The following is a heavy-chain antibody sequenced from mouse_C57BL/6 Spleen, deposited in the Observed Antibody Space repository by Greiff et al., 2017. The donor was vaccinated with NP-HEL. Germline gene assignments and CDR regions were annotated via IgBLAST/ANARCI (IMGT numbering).Heavy chain of an antibody. Sequence: EVKLVESEGGLVQPGSSMKLSCTASGFTFSDYYMAWVRQVPEKGLEWVANINYDGSSTYYLDSLKSRFIISRDNAKNILYLQMSSLKSEDTATYYCAREVYGSFDYWGQGTTLTVSS. D-gene: IGHD1-1*01. CDR1: GFTFSDYY. CDR3: AREVYGSFDY. J-gene: IGHJ2*01. CDR2: INYDGSST. V-gene: IGHV5-16*01.